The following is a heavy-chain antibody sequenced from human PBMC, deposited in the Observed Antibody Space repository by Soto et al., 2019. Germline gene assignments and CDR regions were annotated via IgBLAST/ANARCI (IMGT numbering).Heavy chain of an antibody. CDR1: GGTFSSYA. CDR2: IIPIFGTA. Sequence: ASVKVSCKASGGTFSSYAISWVRQAPGQGLEWMGGIIPIFGTASYAQKFQGRVTITADESTSTAYMELSSLRSEDTAVYYCASGNYDYVWGSYRYLYYYYYGMDVWGQGTTVTVSS. V-gene: IGHV1-69*13. J-gene: IGHJ6*02. D-gene: IGHD3-16*02. CDR3: ASGNYDYVWGSYRYLYYYYYGMDV.